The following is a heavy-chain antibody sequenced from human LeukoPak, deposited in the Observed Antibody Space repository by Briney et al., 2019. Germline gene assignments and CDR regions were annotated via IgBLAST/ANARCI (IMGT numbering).Heavy chain of an antibody. CDR2: IYSGGTT. D-gene: IGHD7-27*01. CDR1: GFNITNYY. Sequence: GGSLRLSCAASGFNITNYYMSWVRQAPGKGLEWVSVIYSGGTTYYADSVKGRFTISRDNSDSTVSLQMNSLRVDDTAVYYCARASWGYDFDCWGQGTLVTVSS. J-gene: IGHJ4*02. V-gene: IGHV3-53*01. CDR3: ARASWGYDFDC.